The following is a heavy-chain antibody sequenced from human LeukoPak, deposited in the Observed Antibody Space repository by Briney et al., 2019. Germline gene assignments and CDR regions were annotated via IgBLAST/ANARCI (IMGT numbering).Heavy chain of an antibody. CDR1: GFTFSSYW. D-gene: IGHD6-25*01. CDR3: ARGRWGSGYYFDY. J-gene: IGHJ4*02. Sequence: GGSLRLSCAASGFTFSSYWMSWVRQAPGKGLEWVANIKQDGSEKYYVDSVKGRFTISRDNAKNSLYLQMNSLRAEDTAVYYCARGRWGSGYYFDYWGQGTLVTVSS. CDR2: IKQDGSEK. V-gene: IGHV3-7*01.